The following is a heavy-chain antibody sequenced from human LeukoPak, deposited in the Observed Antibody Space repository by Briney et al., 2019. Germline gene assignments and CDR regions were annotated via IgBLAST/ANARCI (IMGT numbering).Heavy chain of an antibody. D-gene: IGHD3-10*01. Sequence: GGSLRLSCAASGFTFRNYCMSWVRQAPGKGLEWAAVIYGDGSTYYADSVKGRFTISSDNLKNTLSLQMDSLRAADTAMYYCARGSPVASGRYSIYSSWGQGTLVTVSP. CDR2: IYGDGST. V-gene: IGHV3-53*01. J-gene: IGHJ5*02. CDR1: GFTFRNYC. CDR3: ARGSPVASGRYSIYSS.